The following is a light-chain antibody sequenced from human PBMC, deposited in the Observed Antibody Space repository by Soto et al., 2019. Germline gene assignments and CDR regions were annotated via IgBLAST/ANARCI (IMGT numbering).Light chain of an antibody. CDR1: ENVASY. CDR2: DTS. J-gene: IGKJ4*01. V-gene: IGKV3-11*01. CDR3: QQRRNWPPLT. Sequence: ETVLTQSPATLSLSPGETATLSCRASENVASYLAWYQQKPGQSPRLLIYDTSNRATGIPARFSGSGSGTDFPLTISSLEPEDFAVYYCQQRRNWPPLTFGGGTKVEIK.